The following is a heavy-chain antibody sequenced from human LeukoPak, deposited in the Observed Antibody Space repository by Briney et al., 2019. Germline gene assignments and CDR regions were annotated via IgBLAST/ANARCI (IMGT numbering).Heavy chain of an antibody. V-gene: IGHV3-73*01. J-gene: IGHJ6*03. CDR3: LLSNLHYYYYYMDV. CDR1: GFTFSGSA. Sequence: PGGSLRLSCAASGFTFSGSAMHWVRQASGKGLEWVGRIRSKANSYATAYAAPVKGRFTISRDDSKNTAYLQMNSLKTEDTAVYYCLLSNLHYYYYYMDVWGKGTTVTVSS. CDR2: IRSKANSYAT.